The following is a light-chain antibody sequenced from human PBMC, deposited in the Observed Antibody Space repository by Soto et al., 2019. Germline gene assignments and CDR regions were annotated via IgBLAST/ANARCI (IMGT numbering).Light chain of an antibody. Sequence: EIVLTQSPGTLSLPPGERATLSCRASQSVSSSYLAWYQQKPGQAPRLLIYGASTRATGIQARFSGSGSGTDFTLTIRSLEPEDFAVYYCQQRSNWPLTFGGGTKVDI. CDR1: QSVSSSY. J-gene: IGKJ4*01. V-gene: IGKV3D-20*02. CDR3: QQRSNWPLT. CDR2: GAS.